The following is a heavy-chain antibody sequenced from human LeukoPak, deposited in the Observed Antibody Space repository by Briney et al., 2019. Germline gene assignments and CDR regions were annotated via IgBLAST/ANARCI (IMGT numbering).Heavy chain of an antibody. J-gene: IGHJ4*02. D-gene: IGHD2-2*01. V-gene: IGHV1-18*01. CDR2: ITGYNGDT. Sequence: ASLKASCKASGDTLNKYGISWVCHTPGQRLEWMGWITGYNGDTRNAKKFQGRVTMAKDTATSTVHMDRRSLRSEDTAGYYCARDPSNTSGYYVYHDYWGQGALVTVSS. CDR1: GDTLNKYG. CDR3: ARDPSNTSGYYVYHDY.